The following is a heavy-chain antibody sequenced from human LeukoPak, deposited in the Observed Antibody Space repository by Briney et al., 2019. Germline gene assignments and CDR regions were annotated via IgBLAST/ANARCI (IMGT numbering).Heavy chain of an antibody. J-gene: IGHJ4*02. CDR3: ARSSEFIAAADYFDY. D-gene: IGHD6-13*01. Sequence: GESLKISCQDSGYTFIDYWIGWVRQVPGKGLEWMGIIFPADSDTKYSPSFQGQVTISVDRSTSTAYLQWSSLKASDTAMYYCARSSEFIAAADYFDYWGQGTLVTVSS. CDR2: IFPADSDT. V-gene: IGHV5-51*01. CDR1: GYTFIDYW.